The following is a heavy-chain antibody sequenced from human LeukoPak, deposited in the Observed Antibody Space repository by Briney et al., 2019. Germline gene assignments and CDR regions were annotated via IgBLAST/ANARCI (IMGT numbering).Heavy chain of an antibody. D-gene: IGHD6-19*01. J-gene: IGHJ5*02. CDR1: GFTFSSYA. V-gene: IGHV3-23*01. Sequence: PGGSLRLSCAASGFTFSSYAMSWVRQAPGKGLEWVSAISGSGGSTYYADSVKGRFTISRDNSKNTLYLQMNSLRAEDTAVYYCAKGYSSGWSMREDWFDPWGQGTLVTVSS. CDR2: ISGSGGST. CDR3: AKGYSSGWSMREDWFDP.